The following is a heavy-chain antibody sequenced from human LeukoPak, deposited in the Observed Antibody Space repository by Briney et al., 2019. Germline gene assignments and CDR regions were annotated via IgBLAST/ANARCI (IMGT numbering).Heavy chain of an antibody. Sequence: PGGSLRLSCAASGFTFSSYGMHWVGQAPGKGLEWVAVIWYDGSNKYYADSVKGRFTISRDNSKNTLYLQMNSLRAEDTAVYYCARAPTVTTYKVDYYYGMDVWGQGTTVTVSS. CDR1: GFTFSSYG. CDR3: ARAPTVTTYKVDYYYGMDV. D-gene: IGHD4-17*01. V-gene: IGHV3-33*01. J-gene: IGHJ6*02. CDR2: IWYDGSNK.